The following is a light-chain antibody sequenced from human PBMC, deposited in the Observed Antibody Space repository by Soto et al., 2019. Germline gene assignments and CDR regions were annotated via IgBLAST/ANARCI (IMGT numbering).Light chain of an antibody. CDR2: RAS. V-gene: IGKV3-15*01. CDR3: LQYHNLWA. CDR1: QNIYSN. Sequence: IVMTQSPATLSVSPGERVTLSCRASQNIYSNIAWYQQRPGQAPRLLIYRASTRATGVPARFSGSGSRTDFTLTISSLQSEDFTVYSCLQYHNLWAFGQGTKVDIK. J-gene: IGKJ1*01.